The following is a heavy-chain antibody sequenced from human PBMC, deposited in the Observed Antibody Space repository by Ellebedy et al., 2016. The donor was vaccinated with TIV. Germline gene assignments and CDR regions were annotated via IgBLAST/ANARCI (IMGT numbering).Heavy chain of an antibody. V-gene: IGHV3-23*01. Sequence: PGGSLRLSCAGSGFTFSSYAMAWVRQVPGKGLEWVSGISTTGTSTKYADSVRGRFTISRDNSKTTLYLQMNSLRAEDTALYYCAKEREPLWFGDLLQADYWGQGTLVTVSS. CDR2: ISTTGTST. D-gene: IGHD3-10*01. CDR1: GFTFSSYA. CDR3: AKEREPLWFGDLLQADY. J-gene: IGHJ4*02.